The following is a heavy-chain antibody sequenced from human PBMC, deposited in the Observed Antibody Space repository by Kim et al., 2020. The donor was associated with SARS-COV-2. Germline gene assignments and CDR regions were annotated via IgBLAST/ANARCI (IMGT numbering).Heavy chain of an antibody. V-gene: IGHV1-69*13. CDR1: GGTFSSYA. CDR3: AREASAAGFYYFDY. J-gene: IGHJ4*02. Sequence: SVKVSCKASGGTFSSYAISLVRQAPGQGLEWIGGLFPIFGTANYAQKLQGRVTITADESTSPAYMELRSLRSEDTAVHYCAREASAAGFYYFDYWGQGTLVTVSS. D-gene: IGHD6-13*01. CDR2: LFPIFGTA.